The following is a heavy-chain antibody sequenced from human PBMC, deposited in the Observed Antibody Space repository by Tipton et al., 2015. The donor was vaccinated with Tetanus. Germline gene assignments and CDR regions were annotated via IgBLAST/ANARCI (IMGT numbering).Heavy chain of an antibody. CDR1: GGSFSGYY. CDR3: ASGSSAGDSY. CDR2: INHSGST. Sequence: TLSLTCAVYGGSFSGYYWSWIRQPPGKGLEWIGEINHSGSTNYNPSLKSRVTISVDTSKNQFSLKLSSVTAADTAGYYCASGSSAGDSYWGQGTLVTVSS. J-gene: IGHJ4*02. V-gene: IGHV4-34*01. D-gene: IGHD6-13*01.